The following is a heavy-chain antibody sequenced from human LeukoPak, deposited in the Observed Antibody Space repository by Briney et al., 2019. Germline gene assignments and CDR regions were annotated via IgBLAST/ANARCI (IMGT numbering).Heavy chain of an antibody. Sequence: WETLSLTCAVYGGSFSGYYWSWIRQPPGKGLEWIGEINHSGSTNYNPSLKSRVTISVDTSKNQFSLKLSSVTAADTAVYYCARGLRRWLRDPFDYWGQGTLVTVSS. CDR2: INHSGST. CDR1: GGSFSGYY. J-gene: IGHJ4*02. D-gene: IGHD5-12*01. V-gene: IGHV4-34*01. CDR3: ARGLRRWLRDPFDY.